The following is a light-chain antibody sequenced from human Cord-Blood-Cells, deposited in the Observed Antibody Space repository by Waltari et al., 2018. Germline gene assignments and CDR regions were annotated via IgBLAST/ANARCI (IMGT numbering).Light chain of an antibody. Sequence: NFMLTQPHSVSESPGKTVTISCTRSSGSIASNYVQWYQQRPGGAPTTVIYEDNQRPSGVPDRFSASIDSSSNSASLTISGLKTEDEADYYCQSYDSSNQVFGGGTKLTVL. V-gene: IGLV6-57*03. CDR3: QSYDSSNQV. CDR1: SGSIASNY. J-gene: IGLJ3*02. CDR2: EDN.